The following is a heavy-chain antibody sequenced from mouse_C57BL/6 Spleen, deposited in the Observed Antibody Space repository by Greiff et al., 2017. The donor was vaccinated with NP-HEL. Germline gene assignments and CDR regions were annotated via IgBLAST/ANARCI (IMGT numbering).Heavy chain of an antibody. CDR3: AREGAYFPLAY. D-gene: IGHD2-10*01. Sequence: QVQLQQSGAELARPGASVKLSCKASGYTFTSYGISWVKQRTGQGLEWIGEIYPRSGNTYYNEKFKGKATLTADKSSSTAYMELRSLTSEDSAVYFCAREGAYFPLAYWGQGTLVTVSA. CDR1: GYTFTSYG. J-gene: IGHJ3*01. V-gene: IGHV1-81*01. CDR2: IYPRSGNT.